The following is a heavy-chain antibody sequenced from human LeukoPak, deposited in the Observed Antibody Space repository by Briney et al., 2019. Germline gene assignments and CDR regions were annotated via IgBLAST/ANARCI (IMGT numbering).Heavy chain of an antibody. CDR2: IKPDGSEK. J-gene: IGHJ5*02. V-gene: IGHV3-7*01. CDR1: GFTFSNYW. D-gene: IGHD6-19*01. CDR3: AREGGSGWYSGWFDP. Sequence: GGSLRLSCAASGFTFSNYWMTWFRQTPGKGLEWVGNIKPDGSEKYYVDSVKGRFTISRDNAKNSLFLQMNSLRAEDTALYYCAREGGSGWYSGWFDPWGQGTLVTVSS.